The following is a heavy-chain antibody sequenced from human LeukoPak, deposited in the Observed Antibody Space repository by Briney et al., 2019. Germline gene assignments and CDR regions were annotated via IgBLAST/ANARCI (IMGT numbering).Heavy chain of an antibody. J-gene: IGHJ5*02. D-gene: IGHD3-10*01. CDR3: ARPYGSGSYYRPFDP. V-gene: IGHV1-2*02. CDR1: GYTFTGYY. CDR2: INPNSGGT. Sequence: GASVKVSRKASGYTFTGYYMHWVRQAPGQGLEWMGWINPNSGGTNYAQKFQGRVTMTRDTSISTAYMELSRLRSDDTAVYYCARPYGSGSYYRPFDPWGQGTLVTVSS.